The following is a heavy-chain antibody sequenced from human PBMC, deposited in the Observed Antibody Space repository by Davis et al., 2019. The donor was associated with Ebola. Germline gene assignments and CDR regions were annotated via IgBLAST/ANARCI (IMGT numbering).Heavy chain of an antibody. J-gene: IGHJ6*02. V-gene: IGHV3-74*01. CDR3: TRGWHFGGAGAYNYYGMDV. D-gene: IGHD3-10*01. CDR1: GFTFSSYW. Sequence: GESLKISCAASGFTFSSYWMHWVRQAPGKGLVWVSRINSDGSSTSYADSVKGRFTISRDNAKNTLYLQMTNLRSEDTALYFCTRGWHFGGAGAYNYYGMDVWGQGTTVTVSS. CDR2: INSDGSST.